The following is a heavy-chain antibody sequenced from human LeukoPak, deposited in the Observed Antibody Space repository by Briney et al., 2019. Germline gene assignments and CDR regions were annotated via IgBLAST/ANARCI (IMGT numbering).Heavy chain of an antibody. J-gene: IGHJ4*02. CDR2: ISGSGGST. CDR3: ARIVVPAAIRGPFDY. CDR1: GFTFSSYA. D-gene: IGHD2-2*02. V-gene: IGHV3-23*01. Sequence: GGSLRLSCAASGFTFSSYAMSWVRQAPGKGLEWVSAISGSGGSTYYADSVKGRFTISRDNSKNTLYLQMNSLRAEGTAVYYCARIVVPAAIRGPFDYWGQGTLVTVSS.